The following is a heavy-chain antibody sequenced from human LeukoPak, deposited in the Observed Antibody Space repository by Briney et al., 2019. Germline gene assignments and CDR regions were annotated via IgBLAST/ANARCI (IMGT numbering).Heavy chain of an antibody. J-gene: IGHJ4*02. CDR3: AKRRSYYDYVWGSYSN. Sequence: SGGSLRLSCAASGFIFSSYAMSWVRRAPGKGLEWVSTISGSGGSTYYADSVKGRFTISRDNSRNTVYLQMNSLRAEDTAVYYCAKRRSYYDYVWGSYSNWGQGTLVTVSS. D-gene: IGHD3-16*01. V-gene: IGHV3-23*01. CDR1: GFIFSSYA. CDR2: ISGSGGST.